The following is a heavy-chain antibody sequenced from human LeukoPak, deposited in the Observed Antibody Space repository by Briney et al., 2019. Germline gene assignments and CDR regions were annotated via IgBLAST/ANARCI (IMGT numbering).Heavy chain of an antibody. D-gene: IGHD5-18*01. CDR2: IYYSGST. J-gene: IGHJ4*02. CDR3: ASGYSYTYGAFSFDY. V-gene: IGHV4-39*01. CDR1: GGSISSSSYY. Sequence: SETLSLTCTVSGGSISSSSYYWGWIRHPPGKGLEWIWSIYYSGSTYYNPSLKSRVTISVDTSKNQLSLNVNSATAADTAVFYCASGYSYTYGAFSFDYWAQGTLVTVSS.